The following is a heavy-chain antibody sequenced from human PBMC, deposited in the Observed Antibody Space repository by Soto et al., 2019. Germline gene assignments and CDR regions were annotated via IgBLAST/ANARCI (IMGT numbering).Heavy chain of an antibody. V-gene: IGHV4-39*01. CDR1: GGSIWRTDSY. CDR2: VYYSGNT. CDR3: VKHVSGPRQLDE. D-gene: IGHD2-8*01. Sequence: SETLSLTCTVSGGSIWRTDSYWGWIRQTPGKGLEWFGTVYYSGNTYYNPSLKTRITISVDTSNNQFSLDMNSITAADTGVYYGVKHVSGPRQLDEWGQGAVLTVPS. J-gene: IGHJ4*02.